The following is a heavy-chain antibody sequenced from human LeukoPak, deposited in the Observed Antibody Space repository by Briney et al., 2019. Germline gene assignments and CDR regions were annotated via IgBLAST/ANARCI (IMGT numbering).Heavy chain of an antibody. Sequence: GGSLRLSCAASGFTFSSYSMNWVRQAPGKGLEWVSSISSSSSYIYYADSVEGRFTISRDNAKNSLYLQMNSLRAEDTAVYYCARVNSGKPPTYYDFLSWGQGTLVTVSS. J-gene: IGHJ5*02. CDR1: GFTFSSYS. D-gene: IGHD3-3*01. CDR2: ISSSSSYI. V-gene: IGHV3-21*01. CDR3: ARVNSGKPPTYYDFLS.